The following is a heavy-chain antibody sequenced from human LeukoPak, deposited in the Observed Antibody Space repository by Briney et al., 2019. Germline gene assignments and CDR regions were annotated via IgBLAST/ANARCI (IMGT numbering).Heavy chain of an antibody. Sequence: SETLSLTCTVSGGSISSYYWSWIRQPAGKGLEWIGRIYTSGSTNYNPSLKSRVTISVDTSKNHFSLKLSSVTAADTAIYYCARIYYDFEFDFWGQGTLVTVSS. J-gene: IGHJ4*02. D-gene: IGHD3-3*01. CDR2: IYTSGST. CDR1: GGSISSYY. V-gene: IGHV4-4*07. CDR3: ARIYYDFEFDF.